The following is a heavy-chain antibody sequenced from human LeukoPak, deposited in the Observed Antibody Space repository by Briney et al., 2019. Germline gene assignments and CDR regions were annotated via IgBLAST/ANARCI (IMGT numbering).Heavy chain of an antibody. V-gene: IGHV3-20*04. J-gene: IGHJ4*02. Sequence: AGGSLRLSCAAPGFTFDDYGMSWVRQAPGKGLEWVSGINWNGGSTGYADSVKGRFTISRDNAKNSLYLQMNSLRAEDTALYYCASWNLEAVAGPPAPDYWGQGTLVTVSS. D-gene: IGHD6-19*01. CDR3: ASWNLEAVAGPPAPDY. CDR1: GFTFDDYG. CDR2: INWNGGST.